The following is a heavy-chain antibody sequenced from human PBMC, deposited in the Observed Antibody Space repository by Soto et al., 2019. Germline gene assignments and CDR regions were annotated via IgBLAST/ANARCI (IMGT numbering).Heavy chain of an antibody. D-gene: IGHD3-10*01. V-gene: IGHV3-7*01. CDR1: GFTFSTYW. CDR3: ATTLYGSGTYYSSYPPLY. Sequence: GGSLRVSCAASGFTFSTYWMSWVRQAPGKGLEWVANINQDGSEKHYVDSVKGRFTISRDNAKNSLYVQMKSLRVEDTAVYYCATTLYGSGTYYSSYPPLYWGQGTLVTVSS. J-gene: IGHJ4*02. CDR2: INQDGSEK.